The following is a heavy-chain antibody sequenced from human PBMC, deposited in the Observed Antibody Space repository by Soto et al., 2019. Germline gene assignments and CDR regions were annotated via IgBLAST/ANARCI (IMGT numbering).Heavy chain of an antibody. CDR1: GGSISSYY. J-gene: IGHJ4*02. D-gene: IGHD5-12*01. CDR2: IYYSGST. CDR3: AKHSGYYDFDS. V-gene: IGHV4-59*01. Sequence: SETLSLTCTVSGGSISSYYWSWIREPPGKGLEWIGYIYYSGSTNYNPSLKSRVTISVDTSKNQFSLKLSSVTASDTAVYFCAKHSGYYDFDSWGQGTRVTVAA.